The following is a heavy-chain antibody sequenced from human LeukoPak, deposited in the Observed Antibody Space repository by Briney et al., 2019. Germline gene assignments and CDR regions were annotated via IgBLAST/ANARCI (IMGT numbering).Heavy chain of an antibody. CDR3: ARDPNGSGTSYYYGMDV. CDR2: IKHDGGET. V-gene: IGHV3-7*01. J-gene: IGHJ6*02. D-gene: IGHD3-10*01. Sequence: GGSLRLSCAASGFTFTSYWMSWVRQAPGKGLEWVANIKHDGGETYYVDSVKGRFTISRDNAKNSLYLQMNSLRAEDTAVYYCARDPNGSGTSYYYGMDVWGQGTTVTVSS. CDR1: GFTFTSYW.